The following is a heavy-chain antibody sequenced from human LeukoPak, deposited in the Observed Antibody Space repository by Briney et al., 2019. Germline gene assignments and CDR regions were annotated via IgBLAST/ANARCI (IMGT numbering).Heavy chain of an antibody. CDR2: IKQDGSEK. Sequence: PGGSLRLSCAASGFTFSTYWMCWVRQAPGKGLERVANIKQDGSEKYFVDSVKGRFTISRDNAKNSLYLQMNSLRAEDTAVYYCARIGYSSGWYAFYCDCWGQGTLVTVSS. J-gene: IGHJ4*02. D-gene: IGHD6-19*01. CDR1: GFTFSTYW. V-gene: IGHV3-7*01. CDR3: ARIGYSSGWYAFYCDC.